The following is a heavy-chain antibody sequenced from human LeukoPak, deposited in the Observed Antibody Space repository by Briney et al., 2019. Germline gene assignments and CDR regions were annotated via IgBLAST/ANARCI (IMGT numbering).Heavy chain of an antibody. CDR3: AKIPGIAAAGGFDY. CDR1: GFTFSSYS. V-gene: IGHV3-21*01. D-gene: IGHD6-13*01. Sequence: GGSLRLSCAASGFTFSSYSMNWVRQAPGKGLEWVSSISSSSSYIYYADSVKGRFTISRDNAKNSLYLQMNSLRAEDTAVYYCAKIPGIAAAGGFDYWGQGTLVTVSS. CDR2: ISSSSSYI. J-gene: IGHJ4*02.